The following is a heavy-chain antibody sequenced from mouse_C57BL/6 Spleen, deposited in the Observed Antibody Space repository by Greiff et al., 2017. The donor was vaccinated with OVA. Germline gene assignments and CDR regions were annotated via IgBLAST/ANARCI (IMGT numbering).Heavy chain of an antibody. D-gene: IGHD1-1*01. J-gene: IGHJ3*01. CDR3: ARSGSSWFAY. Sequence: VQLQQSGPELVKPGDSVKISCKASGHSFTGYFMNWVMQSHGKSLEWIGRINPYNGDTFYNQKFKGKATLTVDKSSSTAHMELRSLTSEDSAVYYCARSGSSWFAYWGQGTLVTVSA. CDR2: INPYNGDT. V-gene: IGHV1-20*01. CDR1: GHSFTGYF.